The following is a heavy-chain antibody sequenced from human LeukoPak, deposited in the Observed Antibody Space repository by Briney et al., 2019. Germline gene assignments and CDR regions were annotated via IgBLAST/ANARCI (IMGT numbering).Heavy chain of an antibody. CDR1: GGSISSYY. CDR2: INHSGST. Sequence: PSETLSLTCTVSGGSISSYYWSWIRQPPGKGLEWIGEINHSGSTNYNPSLKSRVTISVDTSKNQFSLKLSSVTAADTAVYYCARGESSSCDLDYWGQGTLVTVSS. D-gene: IGHD6-13*01. CDR3: ARGESSSCDLDY. J-gene: IGHJ4*02. V-gene: IGHV4-34*01.